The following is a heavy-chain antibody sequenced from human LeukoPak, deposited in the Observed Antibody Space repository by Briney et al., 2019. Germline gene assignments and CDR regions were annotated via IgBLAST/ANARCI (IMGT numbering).Heavy chain of an antibody. V-gene: IGHV1-2*02. D-gene: IGHD3-10*01. CDR1: GYTFTGYY. CDR2: INPNSGGT. J-gene: IGHJ4*02. CDR3: ARAASSSGRRLDY. Sequence: RASVTVSCKASGYTFTGYYMHWVRQAPGQGLEWMGWINPNSGGTNYAQKFQGRVTMTRDTSTSTVYMELSSLRSENTAVYYCARAASSSGRRLDYWGQGTLVTVSS.